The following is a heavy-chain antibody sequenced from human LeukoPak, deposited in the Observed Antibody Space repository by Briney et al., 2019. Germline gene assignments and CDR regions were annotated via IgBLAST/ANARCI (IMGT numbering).Heavy chain of an antibody. V-gene: IGHV3-20*04. J-gene: IGHJ4*02. D-gene: IGHD3-3*01. Sequence: GGSLRLSCAASGFTFDDYGMSWVRQAPGKGLEWVSGINWNGGSTGYADSVKGRFTIPRDNAKNSLYLQMNSLRAEDTALYYCARGSVILEWLPFDYWGQGTLVTVSS. CDR1: GFTFDDYG. CDR2: INWNGGST. CDR3: ARGSVILEWLPFDY.